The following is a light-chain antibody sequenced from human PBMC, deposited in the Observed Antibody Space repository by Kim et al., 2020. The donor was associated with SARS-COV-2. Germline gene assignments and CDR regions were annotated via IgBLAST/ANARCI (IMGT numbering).Light chain of an antibody. CDR3: QQYNNWPLT. J-gene: IGKJ4*01. CDR1: QTISIN. Sequence: MSLGERATLACRASQTISINLAWYQQKPGQAPRLLIYSASTRATGIPARFSGSGSGTEFTLTISSLQSEDFAVYYCQQYNNWPLTFGGGNKVDIK. V-gene: IGKV3-15*01. CDR2: SAS.